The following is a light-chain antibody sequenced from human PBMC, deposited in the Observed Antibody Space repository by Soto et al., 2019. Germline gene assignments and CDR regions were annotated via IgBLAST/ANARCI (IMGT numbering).Light chain of an antibody. J-gene: IGKJ1*01. Sequence: EIVMTQSPATLSLSPGERATLSCRASQSVDKYLVWYQQKPGQAPRLLIYDASNRATGIPDRFSGSGSGTDFTLTISRLEPEDFAVYYCQQYGSSGTFGQGTKVDIK. V-gene: IGKV3-20*01. CDR3: QQYGSSGT. CDR1: QSVDKY. CDR2: DAS.